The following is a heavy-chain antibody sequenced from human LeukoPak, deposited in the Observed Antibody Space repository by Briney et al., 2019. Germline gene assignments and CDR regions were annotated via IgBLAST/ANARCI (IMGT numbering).Heavy chain of an antibody. V-gene: IGHV4-38-2*02. CDR3: ARHSALAAAGWEY. CDR2: IYHSGST. Sequence: PSETLSLTCTVSGYSISSGYYWGWIRQPPGKGLEWIGSIYHSGSTYYNPSLKSRVTISVDTSKNQFSLKLSSVTAADTAVYYCARHSALAAAGWEYWGQGTLVTVSS. D-gene: IGHD6-13*01. CDR1: GYSISSGYY. J-gene: IGHJ4*02.